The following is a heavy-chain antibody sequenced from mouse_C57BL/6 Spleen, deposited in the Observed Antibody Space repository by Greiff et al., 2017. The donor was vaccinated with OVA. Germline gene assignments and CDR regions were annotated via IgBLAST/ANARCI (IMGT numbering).Heavy chain of an antibody. J-gene: IGHJ2*01. Sequence: DVKLVESGGGLVQPGGSKKLSCVASGFTFSNYWMNWVRQSPEKGLEWVAQIRLNSGNYATNYAESVKGRFTISRDDSTSIGDLPMNNFRAEDIGIYYCSGEENYYGSSAFWGQGTTLTVSA. CDR1: GFTFSNYW. CDR2: IRLNSGNYAT. CDR3: SGEENYYGSSAF. D-gene: IGHD1-1*01. V-gene: IGHV6-3*01.